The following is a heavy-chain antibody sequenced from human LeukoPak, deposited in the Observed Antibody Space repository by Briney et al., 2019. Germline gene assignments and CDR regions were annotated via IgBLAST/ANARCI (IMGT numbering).Heavy chain of an antibody. CDR2: IYDSGNT. D-gene: IGHD1-14*01. CDR3: ARCAARGITVADI. V-gene: IGHV4-59*01. Sequence: SETPSLTCTVSGGSISSYYWSWIRQPPGKGLEWIGYIYDSGNTNYNPSLKSRVTISIDTSKNQFSLKLSSVTAADTAVYYCARCAARGITVADIWGQGRMVTVSS. J-gene: IGHJ3*02. CDR1: GGSISSYY.